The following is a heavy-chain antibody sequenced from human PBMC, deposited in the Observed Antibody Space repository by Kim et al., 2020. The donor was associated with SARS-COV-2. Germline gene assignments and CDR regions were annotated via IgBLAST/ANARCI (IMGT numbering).Heavy chain of an antibody. Sequence: SETLSLTCTVSGGSISSSSYYWGWIRQPPGKGLEWIGSIYYSGSTYYNPSLKSRVTISVDTSKNQFSLKLSSVTAADTAVYYCARSSGDPRPTFVDYWGQGTLVTVSS. CDR2: IYYSGST. CDR1: GGSISSSSYY. D-gene: IGHD2-21*02. CDR3: ARSSGDPRPTFVDY. V-gene: IGHV4-39*01. J-gene: IGHJ4*02.